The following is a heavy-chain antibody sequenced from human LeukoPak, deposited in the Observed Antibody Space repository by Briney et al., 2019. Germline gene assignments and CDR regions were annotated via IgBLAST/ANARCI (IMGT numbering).Heavy chain of an antibody. CDR3: ARGLWLRSFDY. CDR1: GYTFTSYY. Sequence: GASAKVSCKASGYTFTSYYMHWVRQAPGQRLEWMGWINPNSGGTSRVTMTRDTSISTAYMELSRLRSEDTAVYYCARGLWLRSFDYWGQGTLVTVSS. J-gene: IGHJ4*02. CDR2: INPNSGGT. V-gene: IGHV1-2*02. D-gene: IGHD5-12*01.